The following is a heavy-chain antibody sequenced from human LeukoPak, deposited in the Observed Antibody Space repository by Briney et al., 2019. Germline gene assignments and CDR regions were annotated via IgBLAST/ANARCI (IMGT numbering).Heavy chain of an antibody. D-gene: IGHD6-13*01. CDR1: GGSFSGYY. Sequence: SETLSLTCAVYGGSFSGYYWSWIRQPPGKGLEWIGGINHSGSTNYNPSLKSRVTISVDTSKSQFSLKLSSVAAADTAVYYCARRAAAGRGPFDYWGQGTLVTVSS. J-gene: IGHJ4*02. CDR3: ARRAAAGRGPFDY. V-gene: IGHV4-34*01. CDR2: INHSGST.